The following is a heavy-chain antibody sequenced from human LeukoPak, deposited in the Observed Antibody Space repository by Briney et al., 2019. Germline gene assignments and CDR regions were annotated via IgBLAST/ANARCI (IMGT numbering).Heavy chain of an antibody. J-gene: IGHJ4*02. D-gene: IGHD6-19*01. CDR1: GFTFSIYE. V-gene: IGHV3-48*03. CDR3: VRDPSVAADDY. CDR2: SSSGGSAI. Sequence: GGSLRLSCAASGFTFSIYEMNWVRQAPGKGLEWVSYSSSGGSAIYYADSVKGRFTISRDNAKNSLYLQMNSLRAEDTAIYYCVRDPSVAADDYWGQGTLVTVSS.